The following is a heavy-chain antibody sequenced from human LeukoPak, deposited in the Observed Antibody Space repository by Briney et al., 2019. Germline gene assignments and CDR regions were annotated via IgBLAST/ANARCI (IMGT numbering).Heavy chain of an antibody. CDR2: ISGSGGST. CDR3: AKGSWFRPTSRDYYMDV. Sequence: GGSLRLSCAASGFTFSSYAMSWVRQAPGKGLEWVSAISGSGGSTYYADSVKGRFTISRDNSKNTLYLQMNSLRAEDTAVYYCAKGSWFRPTSRDYYMDVWGKGTTVTVSS. CDR1: GFTFSSYA. D-gene: IGHD2-2*01. J-gene: IGHJ6*03. V-gene: IGHV3-23*01.